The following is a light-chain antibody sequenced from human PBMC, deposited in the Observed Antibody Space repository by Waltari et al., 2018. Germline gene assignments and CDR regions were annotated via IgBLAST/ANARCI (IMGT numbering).Light chain of an antibody. J-gene: IGKJ5*01. CDR1: QNLLHSNGDNY. CDR3: MQALQTTIT. Sequence: DIAMTQSPLSLLVTPGELSSTCCRSSQNLLHSNGDNYLDWYLQKPGQSPQLLIYLASNRASGVPDRFSGSGSGTDCTLKISRVEAEDVGVYYCMQALQTTITFGQGTRLEIK. V-gene: IGKV2-28*01. CDR2: LAS.